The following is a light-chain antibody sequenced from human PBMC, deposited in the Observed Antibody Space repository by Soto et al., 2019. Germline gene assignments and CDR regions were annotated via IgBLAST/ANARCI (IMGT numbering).Light chain of an antibody. CDR1: SSNIGSNT. J-gene: IGLJ2*01. CDR2: NDS. CDR3: AAWDDSLNVV. V-gene: IGLV1-44*01. Sequence: QSVLTQPPSASGTPGQRVTISCSGSSSNIGSNTVNWYQQLPGAAPKLLIYNDSQRPSGVPDRLSGSKSGTSASLAISGLQSEDEADYYCAAWDDSLNVVFGGRTKLTVL.